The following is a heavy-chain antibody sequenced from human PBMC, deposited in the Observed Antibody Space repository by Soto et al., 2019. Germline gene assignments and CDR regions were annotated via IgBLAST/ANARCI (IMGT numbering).Heavy chain of an antibody. CDR1: GASINNTSYY. CDR3: GRPWGIGLTPPGP. D-gene: IGHD6-13*01. V-gene: IGHV4-39*01. CDR2: IYYSGKT. Sequence: LSLTCTVSGASINNTSYYWGWIRQSPGKGLERIGNIYYSGKTYYSPSLKSRVSISVDASRNQFSLRLSSVTAADTAVYYCGRPWGIGLTPPGPWGQLXLVTVDS. J-gene: IGHJ5*02.